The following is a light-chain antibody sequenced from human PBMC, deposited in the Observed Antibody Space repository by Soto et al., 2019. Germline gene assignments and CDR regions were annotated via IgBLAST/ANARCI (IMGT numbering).Light chain of an antibody. V-gene: IGKV3-11*01. CDR3: QQRSSWPRIT. J-gene: IGKJ5*01. CDR1: QSVSSY. CDR2: DAS. Sequence: EIVLTQSPATLSLSPWERATVLCRTSQSVSSYLAWYQQKPGQAPRLLIYDASNRAPGIPARFSGSGSGTDFTLTISSLEPDDFAVYYCQQRSSWPRITFGQGTRLENK.